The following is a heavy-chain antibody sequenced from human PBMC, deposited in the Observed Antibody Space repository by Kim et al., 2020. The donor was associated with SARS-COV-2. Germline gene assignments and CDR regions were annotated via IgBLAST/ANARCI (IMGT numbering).Heavy chain of an antibody. V-gene: IGHV5-51*01. D-gene: IGHD6-6*01. CDR1: GYSFSTYW. CDR2: IYPGDSDT. Sequence: GESLKISCKGSGYSFSTYWIGWVRQMPGKGLEWMGIIYPGDSDTRYSPSFQGQVTISADKSISTAYLQWSSLKASDTAMYFCARHGRRAARTIDYWGQGTLVTVSS. J-gene: IGHJ4*02. CDR3: ARHGRRAARTIDY.